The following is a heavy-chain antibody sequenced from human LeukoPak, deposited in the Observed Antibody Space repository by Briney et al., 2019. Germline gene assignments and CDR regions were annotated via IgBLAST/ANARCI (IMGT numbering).Heavy chain of an antibody. Sequence: SETLSLTCTVSGGSISSGGYYWSWIRQHPGKGLEWIGYIYYSGSTYYNPSLKSRVTISVDTSKNQFSLRLSSVTAADTAVYYCARDRLSSWFDPWGQGTLVTVSS. CDR2: IYYSGST. V-gene: IGHV4-31*03. CDR1: GGSISSGGYY. D-gene: IGHD1-26*01. J-gene: IGHJ5*02. CDR3: ARDRLSSWFDP.